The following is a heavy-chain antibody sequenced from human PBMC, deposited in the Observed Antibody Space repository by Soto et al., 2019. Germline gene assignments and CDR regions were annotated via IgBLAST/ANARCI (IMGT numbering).Heavy chain of an antibody. J-gene: IGHJ4*02. V-gene: IGHV3-23*01. CDR3: AIYEHPLDY. CDR2: ISGSGGST. CDR1: GFTFSSYA. D-gene: IGHD5-12*01. Sequence: AGSLRISCAASGFTFSSYAMSWVRQAPGKGLEWVSAISGSGGSTYYADSVKGRFTISRDNSKNTLYLQMNSLRAEDTAVYYCAIYEHPLDYWGQGTLVPVSS.